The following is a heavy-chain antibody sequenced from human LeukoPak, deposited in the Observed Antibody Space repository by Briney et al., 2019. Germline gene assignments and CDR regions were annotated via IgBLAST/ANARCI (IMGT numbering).Heavy chain of an antibody. D-gene: IGHD6-6*01. CDR1: GFTVSSNY. Sequence: PGGSLRLSCAASGFTVSSNYMSWVRQAPGKGLEWVSVIYSGGSTYYADSVKGRFTISRDNSKNTLYLQMNSLRAEDTAVYYCAKESSLNEASGGFDPWGQGTLVTVSS. J-gene: IGHJ5*02. V-gene: IGHV3-66*01. CDR3: AKESSLNEASGGFDP. CDR2: IYSGGST.